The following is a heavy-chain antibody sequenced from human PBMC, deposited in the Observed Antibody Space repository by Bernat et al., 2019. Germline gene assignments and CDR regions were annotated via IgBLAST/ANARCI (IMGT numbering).Heavy chain of an antibody. CDR3: ARVYYYGSGSYYTSERREDNWFDP. V-gene: IGHV4-34*01. CDR2: INHSGST. D-gene: IGHD3-10*01. Sequence: QVQLQQWGAGLLKSSETLSLTCAVYGGSFSGYYWSWIRQPPGKWLEWIGEINHSGSTNYNPSLKSRVTISVDTSKNQFSLKLSSVTAADTAVYYCARVYYYGSGSYYTSERREDNWFDPWGQGTLVTVSS. CDR1: GGSFSGYY. J-gene: IGHJ5*02.